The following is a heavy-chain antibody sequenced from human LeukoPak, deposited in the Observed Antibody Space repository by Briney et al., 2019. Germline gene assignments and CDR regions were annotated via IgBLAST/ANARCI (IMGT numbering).Heavy chain of an antibody. CDR3: ARDWFHAIDY. CDR2: ISSSSSYI. D-gene: IGHD2/OR15-2a*01. Sequence: PGGSLRLSCAASGFTFSSYSMNWVRQAPGKGLEWVSSISSSSSYIYYADSVKGRFTISRDNAKNTLYLQMNSLRAEDTAVYYCARDWFHAIDYWGQGTLVTVSS. V-gene: IGHV3-21*01. CDR1: GFTFSSYS. J-gene: IGHJ4*02.